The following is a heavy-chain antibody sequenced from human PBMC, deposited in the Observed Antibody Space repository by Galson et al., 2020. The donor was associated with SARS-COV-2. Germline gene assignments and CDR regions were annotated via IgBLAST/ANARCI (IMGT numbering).Heavy chain of an antibody. J-gene: IGHJ3*01. CDR2: IYPGDSDT. V-gene: IGHV5-51*01. CDR1: EYSFHNYW. D-gene: IGHD2-2*03. Sequence: GESLKTPCKCPEYSFHNYWIAWVRQMPGKGLEWMGIIYPGDSDTRYRPSFQGQVTISADRSINPAYLQWSSLEASDSAIYLCASGYCTTTSCLYEGLHCWGQGTTVVVSS. CDR3: ASGYCTTTSCLYEGLHC.